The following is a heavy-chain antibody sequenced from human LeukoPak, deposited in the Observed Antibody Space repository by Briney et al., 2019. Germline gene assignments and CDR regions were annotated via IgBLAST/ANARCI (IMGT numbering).Heavy chain of an antibody. CDR2: ISYSGSP. Sequence: SETLSLTCTVSGGSVSSGSYYWSWIRQPPGKGLEWIGHISYSGSPNYSPSLKSRVTISVGTSKNQFSLKLSSVTAADTAVYYCARPIVAAWRGAFDIWGQGTMITVSS. D-gene: IGHD5-12*01. V-gene: IGHV4-61*01. CDR3: ARPIVAAWRGAFDI. CDR1: GGSVSSGSYY. J-gene: IGHJ3*02.